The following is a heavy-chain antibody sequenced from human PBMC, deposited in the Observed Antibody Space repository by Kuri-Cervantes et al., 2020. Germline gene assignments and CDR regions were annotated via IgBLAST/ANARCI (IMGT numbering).Heavy chain of an antibody. CDR2: INPNSGGT. D-gene: IGHD3-10*01. CDR1: GYTFTGYY. CDR3: AREGPELWFGELLDPRWYYYGMDV. Sequence: ASVKVSCKASGYTFTGYYMHWVRQAPGQGLEWMGWINPNSGGTNYAQKFQGRVTMTRDTSISTAHMELSRLRSDDTAVYYCAREGPELWFGELLDPRWYYYGMDVWGQGTTVTVSS. J-gene: IGHJ6*02. V-gene: IGHV1-2*02.